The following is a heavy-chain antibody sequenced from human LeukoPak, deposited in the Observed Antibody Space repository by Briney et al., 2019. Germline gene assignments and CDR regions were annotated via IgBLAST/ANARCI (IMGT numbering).Heavy chain of an antibody. CDR3: AKDYDFWSGYLDI. CDR2: ISGSGGST. V-gene: IGHV3-23*01. D-gene: IGHD3-3*01. Sequence: GGSLRISCAASGFTFSSYAMSWVRQAPGKGLEWVSAISGSGGSTYYADSVKGRFTISRDNSKNTLYLQMNSLRAEDTAVYYCAKDYDFWSGYLDIWGQGTMVTVSS. J-gene: IGHJ3*02. CDR1: GFTFSSYA.